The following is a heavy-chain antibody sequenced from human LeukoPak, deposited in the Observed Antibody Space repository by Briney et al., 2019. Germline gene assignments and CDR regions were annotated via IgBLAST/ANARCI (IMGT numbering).Heavy chain of an antibody. V-gene: IGHV1-69*13. CDR2: IIPIFGTA. CDR3: ATDYRYYTRYRGVFDY. CDR1: GGTFSSYA. J-gene: IGHJ4*02. Sequence: GASVKVSCKASGGTFSSYAISWVRQAPGQGLEWMGGIIPIFGTANYAQKFQGRVTTTADESTSTAYMELRSLRSEDTAVYYCATDYRYYTRYRGVFDYWGQGTLVTVSS. D-gene: IGHD3-3*01.